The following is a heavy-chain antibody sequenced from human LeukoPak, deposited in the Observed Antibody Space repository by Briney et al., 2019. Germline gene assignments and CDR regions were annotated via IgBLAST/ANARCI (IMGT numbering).Heavy chain of an antibody. J-gene: IGHJ3*02. Sequence: GGSLRLSCAASGFTFSSYSMNWVRQAPGKGLEWVSSISSSSSYIYYADSVKGRFTISRDNAKNSLYLQMNSLRAEDTAVYYCARDCSGGSCYSGRGGRVFDIWGQGTMVTVSS. V-gene: IGHV3-21*01. D-gene: IGHD2-15*01. CDR2: ISSSSSYI. CDR3: ARDCSGGSCYSGRGGRVFDI. CDR1: GFTFSSYS.